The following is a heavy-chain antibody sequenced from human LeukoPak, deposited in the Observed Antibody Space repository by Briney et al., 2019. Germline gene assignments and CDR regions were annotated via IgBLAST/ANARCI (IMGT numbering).Heavy chain of an antibody. CDR1: GFTFSSYG. J-gene: IGHJ5*02. V-gene: IGHV3-30*02. D-gene: IGHD2/OR15-2a*01. CDR2: IRYDGSNK. Sequence: PGGSLRLSCAASGFTFSSYGMHWVRQAPGKGLEWVAFIRYDGSNKHYADSVKGRFTLSRDNSKNTLYLQMNSMRAGDTAVYYCAKEGPNINWFDPWGQGTLVTVSS. CDR3: AKEGPNINWFDP.